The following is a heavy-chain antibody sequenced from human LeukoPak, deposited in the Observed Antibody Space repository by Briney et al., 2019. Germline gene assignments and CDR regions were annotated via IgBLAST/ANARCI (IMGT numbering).Heavy chain of an antibody. CDR2: ISAYNGNT. Sequence: ASVTVSFKASGYTFTSYGISWVRQAPGQGLEWMGWISAYNGNTNYAQKLQGRVTMTTDTSTSTAYMELRSLRSDDTAVYYCARFIVVVPAAMEPDAFDIWGQGTMVTVSS. CDR1: GYTFTSYG. V-gene: IGHV1-18*01. D-gene: IGHD2-2*01. CDR3: ARFIVVVPAAMEPDAFDI. J-gene: IGHJ3*02.